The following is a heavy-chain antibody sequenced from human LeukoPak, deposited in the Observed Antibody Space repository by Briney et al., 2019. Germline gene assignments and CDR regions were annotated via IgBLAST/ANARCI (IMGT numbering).Heavy chain of an antibody. V-gene: IGHV1-46*01. CDR1: GYTFTSYY. J-gene: IGHJ5*02. CDR3: AGDTGSTTVVTLGWFDP. CDR2: INPSGGST. Sequence: GASVKVSCKASGYTFTSYYMHWVRQAPGQGLEWMGIINPSGGSTSYAQKFQGRVTMTRDTSTSTVYMELSSLRSEDTAVYYCAGDTGSTTVVTLGWFDPWGQGTLVTVSS. D-gene: IGHD4-23*01.